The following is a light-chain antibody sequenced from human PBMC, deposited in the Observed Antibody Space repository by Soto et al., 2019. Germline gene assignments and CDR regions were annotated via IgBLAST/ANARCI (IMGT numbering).Light chain of an antibody. CDR1: QGISHF. J-gene: IGKJ1*01. Sequence: DIQMTQSPSSLSASVGDRVTITCRASQGISHFLAWYQQKPGKVPKPLIYAASILQSGVPPRFSGSGSGTDFTLTISSLQPEDVATYYCQKYNTVPRTFGQGTKVEI. CDR3: QKYNTVPRT. V-gene: IGKV1-27*01. CDR2: AAS.